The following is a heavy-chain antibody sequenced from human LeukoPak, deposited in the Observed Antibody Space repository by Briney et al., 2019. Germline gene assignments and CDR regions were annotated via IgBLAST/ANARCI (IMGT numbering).Heavy chain of an antibody. J-gene: IGHJ4*02. D-gene: IGHD6-19*01. CDR3: ARDLIAVAGTRGYYFDY. Sequence: GGSLRLSCAASGFTFGSYGMHWVRQAPGKGLVWVSRINSDGSSTSYADSVKGRFTISRDNAKNTLYLQMNSLRAEDTAVYYCARDLIAVAGTRGYYFDYWGQGTLVTVSS. CDR2: INSDGSST. CDR1: GFTFGSYG. V-gene: IGHV3-74*01.